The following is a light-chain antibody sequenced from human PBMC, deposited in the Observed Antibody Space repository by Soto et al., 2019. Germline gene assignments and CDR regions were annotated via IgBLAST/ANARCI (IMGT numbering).Light chain of an antibody. CDR1: QSVKSS. CDR2: GAS. J-gene: IGKJ4*01. CDR3: QQFSSYPLT. V-gene: IGKV3-20*01. Sequence: EIMMTQSPATLSVSLGERATLSCRAGQSVKSSLAWYQQKPGQAPRLLIYGASSRATGIPDRFSGSGSGTDFTLTISRLEPEDFAVYYCQQFSSYPLTFGGGTKVDNK.